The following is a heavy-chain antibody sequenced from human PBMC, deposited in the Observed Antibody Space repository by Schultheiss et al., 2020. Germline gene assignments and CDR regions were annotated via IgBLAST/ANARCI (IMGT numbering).Heavy chain of an antibody. CDR2: MNPNSGNT. V-gene: IGHV1-8*02. CDR1: GYTFTSYG. J-gene: IGHJ4*02. CDR3: ARIDSGSYYNVDY. D-gene: IGHD3-10*01. Sequence: ASVKVSCRASGYTFTSYGISWVRQAPGQGLEWMGWMNPNSGNTGYAQKFQGRVTMTRDTSISTAYMELSSLISEDTAVYYCARIDSGSYYNVDYWGQGTLVTVSS.